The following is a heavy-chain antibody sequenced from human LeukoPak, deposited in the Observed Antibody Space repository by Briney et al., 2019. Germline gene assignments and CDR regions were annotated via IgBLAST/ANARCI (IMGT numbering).Heavy chain of an antibody. J-gene: IGHJ4*02. D-gene: IGHD4-17*01. CDR1: GFTFGDYA. Sequence: GGFLRLSCTASGFTFGDYAMSWFRQAPGKGLEWVGFIRSKAYGGTTEYAASVKGRFTISRDDSKSIAYLQMNSLKTEDTAVYYCTRDLPSTVTYYFDYWGQGTLVTVSS. V-gene: IGHV3-49*03. CDR2: IRSKAYGGTT. CDR3: TRDLPSTVTYYFDY.